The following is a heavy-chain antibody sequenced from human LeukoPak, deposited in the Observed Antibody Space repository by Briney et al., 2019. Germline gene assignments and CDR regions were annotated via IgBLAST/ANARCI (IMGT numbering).Heavy chain of an antibody. J-gene: IGHJ3*02. D-gene: IGHD3-16*01. Sequence: GRTLRLTCADSGFTFSIYAMHWVRQAPGKGREWVAVISYDGSTKYYADCVKGRFTISRDNSKNTLYLQMNSLRAEDTAVYYWARDGGDSPQKAFDIWGQGTMVSVSS. V-gene: IGHV3-30*04. CDR2: ISYDGSTK. CDR3: ARDGGDSPQKAFDI. CDR1: GFTFSIYA.